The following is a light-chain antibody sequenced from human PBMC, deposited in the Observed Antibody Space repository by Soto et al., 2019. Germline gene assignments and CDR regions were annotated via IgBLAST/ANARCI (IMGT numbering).Light chain of an antibody. CDR2: EVS. CDR1: SSDVGGYNY. V-gene: IGLV2-14*01. Sequence: QSALTHPASLSGSPGQSITISCTGTSSDVGGYNYVSWYQQHPGKAPKLMIYEVSNRPSGVSNRFSGSKSGNTASLTISGLQAEDEADYYCASYTSSSSYVFGTGTRSPS. CDR3: ASYTSSSSYV. J-gene: IGLJ1*01.